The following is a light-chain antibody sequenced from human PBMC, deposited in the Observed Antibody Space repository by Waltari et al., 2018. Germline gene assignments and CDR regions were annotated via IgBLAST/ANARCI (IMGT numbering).Light chain of an antibody. V-gene: IGKV3-20*01. CDR2: NTY. CDR3: QNYVRLPAT. CDR1: QSVARA. J-gene: IGKJ1*01. Sequence: LSLSPGERATLSCRASQSVARALAWYQQQPGQPPRLLNYNTYTSATGVPDRFSGGWSGTDFSLTISRLEPEDFAVYFCQNYVRLPATFGQGTKVEIK.